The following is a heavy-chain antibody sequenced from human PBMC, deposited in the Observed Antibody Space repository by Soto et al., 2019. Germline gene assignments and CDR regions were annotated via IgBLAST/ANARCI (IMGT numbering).Heavy chain of an antibody. CDR2: ISYDGSNK. Sequence: GGSLRLSCAASGFTFSSYGVHWVRQAPGKGLEWVAVISYDGSNKYYADSVKGRFTISRDNSKNTLYLQMNSLRAEDTAVYYCAKGLIVAYAFDIWGQGTMVTVSS. V-gene: IGHV3-30*18. J-gene: IGHJ3*02. CDR1: GFTFSSYG. D-gene: IGHD2-21*01. CDR3: AKGLIVAYAFDI.